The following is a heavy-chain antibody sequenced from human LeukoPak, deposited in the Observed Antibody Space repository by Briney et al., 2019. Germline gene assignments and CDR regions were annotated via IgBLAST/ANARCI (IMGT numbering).Heavy chain of an antibody. J-gene: IGHJ4*02. CDR1: GGSISTYY. CDR3: ARGGYSGYDPYYFDY. Sequence: SETLSLTCTVSGGSISTYYWSWIRQPAGKGLEWIGRIYTSGSTNYNPSLSSRVTMSIDTSKNQFSLKLSSVTAADTAVYYCARGGYSGYDPYYFDYWGQGTLVTVSS. CDR2: IYTSGST. V-gene: IGHV4-4*07. D-gene: IGHD5-12*01.